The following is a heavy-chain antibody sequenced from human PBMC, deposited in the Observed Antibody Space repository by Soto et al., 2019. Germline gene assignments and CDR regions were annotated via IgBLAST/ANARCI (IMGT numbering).Heavy chain of an antibody. D-gene: IGHD2-15*01. CDR3: ARVVGALGHWFDP. CDR1: GGTFSSYT. J-gene: IGHJ5*02. Sequence: GASVKVSCKASGGTFSSYTISWVRQAPGQGLEWMGRIIPILGIANYAQKFQGRVTITADKSTSTAYMELRSLRSDDTAVYYCARVVGALGHWFDPWGQGTLVTVSS. V-gene: IGHV1-69*02. CDR2: IIPILGIA.